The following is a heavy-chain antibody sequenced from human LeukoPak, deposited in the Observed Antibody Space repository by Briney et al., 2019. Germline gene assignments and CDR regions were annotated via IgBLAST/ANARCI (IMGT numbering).Heavy chain of an antibody. J-gene: IGHJ4*02. V-gene: IGHV3-30*04. CDR2: ISYDGSNK. D-gene: IGHD6-13*01. Sequence: GRSLRLSCAASGFTFSSYAMHWVRQAPGKGLEWVAVISYDGSNKYYADSVKGRFTISRDNSKNTLYLHMNSLRAEDTAVYYCAIGIAAAGRFDYWGQGTLVTVSS. CDR1: GFTFSSYA. CDR3: AIGIAAAGRFDY.